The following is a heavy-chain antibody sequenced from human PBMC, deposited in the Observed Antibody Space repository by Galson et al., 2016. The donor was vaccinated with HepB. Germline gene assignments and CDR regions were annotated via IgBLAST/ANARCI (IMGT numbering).Heavy chain of an antibody. V-gene: IGHV3-23*01. CDR2: IGGGGGST. D-gene: IGHD3-22*01. CDR3: AKHPSYASSGYYYVNYFDY. Sequence: SLRLSCAASGFTVSRHCMSWVPQAPGKGLEWVSAIGGGGGSTYYADSVKSRFTISRDNSKNTLYLQMNSLRAGDTALYYCAKHPSYASSGYYYVNYFDYWGQGTLVTVSS. CDR1: GFTVSRHC. J-gene: IGHJ4*02.